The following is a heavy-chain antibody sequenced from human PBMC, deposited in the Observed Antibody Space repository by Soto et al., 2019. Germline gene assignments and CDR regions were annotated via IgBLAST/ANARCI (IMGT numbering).Heavy chain of an antibody. CDR3: VRDNGWTYDS. J-gene: IGHJ5*01. CDR2: TRSQARGYTT. CDR1: GFTVNDYF. D-gene: IGHD2-8*01. V-gene: IGHV3-72*01. Sequence: PGGSLRLSCAASGFTVNDYFIDWVRRAPGKGLEWVGRTRSQARGYTTDYAAAVTGRFLISRDLSNNSLSLQMNGLKTDDTAVYYCVRDNGWTYDSWGQGTLVTVSS.